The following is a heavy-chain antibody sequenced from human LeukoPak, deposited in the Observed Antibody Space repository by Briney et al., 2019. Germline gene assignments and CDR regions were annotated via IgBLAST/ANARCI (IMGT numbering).Heavy chain of an antibody. D-gene: IGHD3-3*01. CDR3: AKDDYDFWSGYYGSGPFDY. Sequence: GGSLRLSCAASGFTFSSYAMSWVRQAPGKGLEWVSAISGSGGSTYYADSVKGRFTISRDNSKNTLYLQMNSLRAEDTAVYYCAKDDYDFWSGYYGSGPFDYWGQRTLVTVSS. V-gene: IGHV3-23*01. CDR2: ISGSGGST. J-gene: IGHJ4*02. CDR1: GFTFSSYA.